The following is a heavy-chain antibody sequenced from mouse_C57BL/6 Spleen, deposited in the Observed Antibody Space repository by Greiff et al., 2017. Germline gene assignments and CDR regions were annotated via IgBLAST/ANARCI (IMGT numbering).Heavy chain of an antibody. D-gene: IGHD1-1*01. CDR3: STTPYYDGSRGDY. Sequence: QVQLQQSGAELVTPGASVKISCKASGYAFSSYWMNWVKQRPGKGLEWIGQIYPGDGDTNYNGKFKGKATLTADKSSSTAYMQLSSLTSEDSAFYFCSTTPYYDGSRGDYWGQGTSVTVSS. CDR1: GYAFSSYW. CDR2: IYPGDGDT. J-gene: IGHJ4*01. V-gene: IGHV1-80*01.